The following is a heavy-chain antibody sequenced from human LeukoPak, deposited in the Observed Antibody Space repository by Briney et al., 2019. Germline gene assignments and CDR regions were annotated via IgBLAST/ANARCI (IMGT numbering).Heavy chain of an antibody. D-gene: IGHD6-6*01. CDR1: GASVSSNY. CDR2: IQTSGST. CDR3: ARENVATIAARSLDY. J-gene: IGHJ4*01. Sequence: SETLSLTCIVSGASVSSNYWSWTRQPAGKGLEWIRRIQTSGSTNYNPSLKSRVTMSVDTSRNHFSLNLSSVTAADTAVYYCARENVATIAARSLDYWGQGTLVTVSS. V-gene: IGHV4-4*07.